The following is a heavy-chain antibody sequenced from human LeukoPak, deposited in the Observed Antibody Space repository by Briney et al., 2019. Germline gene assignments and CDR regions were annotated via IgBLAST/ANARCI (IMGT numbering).Heavy chain of an antibody. CDR2: IKQDGSEK. CDR1: GFTLSSYS. J-gene: IGHJ4*02. Sequence: GGSLRLCCAASGFTLSSYSISWVRQAPGKGLEWVANIKQDGSEKYYVDSVKGRFTISRDNAKNSLYLQMNSLRAEDTAVYYCEADDSSYDYWGTGTLVTVSS. D-gene: IGHD3-22*01. V-gene: IGHV3-7*01. CDR3: EADDSSYDY.